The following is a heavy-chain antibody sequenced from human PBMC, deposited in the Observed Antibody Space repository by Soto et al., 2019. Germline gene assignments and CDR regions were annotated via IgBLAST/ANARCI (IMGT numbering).Heavy chain of an antibody. V-gene: IGHV1-46*01. CDR2: INPSGGST. D-gene: IGHD2-21*02. CDR1: GYTFTSYY. Sequence: QVQLVQSGAEVKKPGASVKVSCKASGYTFTSYYMHWVRQAPGQGLEWMGIINPSGGSTSYAQKFQGRVTMTRDTSTSTVYMELSSLRSEDTAVYYCARDWGLTAIEGGLFDYWGQGTLVTVSS. CDR3: ARDWGLTAIEGGLFDY. J-gene: IGHJ4*02.